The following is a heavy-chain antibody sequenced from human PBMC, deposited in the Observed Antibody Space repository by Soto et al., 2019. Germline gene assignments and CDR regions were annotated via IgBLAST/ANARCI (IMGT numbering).Heavy chain of an antibody. CDR1: GGSFSGYY. D-gene: IGHD4-17*01. V-gene: IGHV4-30-2*01. CDR3: ARAHYGDYGYGMDV. J-gene: IGHJ6*02. CDR2: TYESGST. Sequence: PSETLSLTCAVYGGSFSGYYWSWIRQPPGKGLEWIGYTYESGSTYYNPSLKSRVTISVDRSKNQFSLKLSSVTAADTAVYYCARAHYGDYGYGMDVWGQGTTVTVSS.